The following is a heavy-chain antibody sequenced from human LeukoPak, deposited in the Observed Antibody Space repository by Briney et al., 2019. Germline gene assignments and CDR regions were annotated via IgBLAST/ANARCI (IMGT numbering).Heavy chain of an antibody. CDR1: GGSISSYY. CDR3: ARGPGYYYDSSGYYYPSPPFDY. J-gene: IGHJ4*02. D-gene: IGHD3-22*01. V-gene: IGHV4-4*07. CDR2: IYTSGST. Sequence: SETLSLTCTVSGGSISSYYWSWIRQPAGKGLEWIGRIYTSGSTNYNPSLKSRVTMSVDTSKNQFSLKLSSVTAADTAVYYCARGPGYYYDSSGYYYPSPPFDYWGQGTLVTVSS.